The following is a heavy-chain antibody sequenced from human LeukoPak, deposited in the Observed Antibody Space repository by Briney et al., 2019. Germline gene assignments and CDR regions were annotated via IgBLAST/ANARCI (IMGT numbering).Heavy chain of an antibody. Sequence: GGSLRLSCAASGFTFSSYWMSWVRQAPGKGLEWVANIKQDGSENYYVDSVKGRFTISRDNAKNSLYLQMNSLRAEDTAVYYCARFDFWSGYYAFGDDYWGQGTLVTVSS. CDR1: GFTFSSYW. J-gene: IGHJ4*02. D-gene: IGHD3-3*01. CDR2: IKQDGSEN. CDR3: ARFDFWSGYYAFGDDY. V-gene: IGHV3-7*01.